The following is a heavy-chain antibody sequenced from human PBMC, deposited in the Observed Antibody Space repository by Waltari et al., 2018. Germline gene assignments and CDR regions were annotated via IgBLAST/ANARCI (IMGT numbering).Heavy chain of an antibody. CDR1: GFTFSSYG. D-gene: IGHD3-16*01. V-gene: IGHV3-30*02. CDR2: IRDDGSNK. CDR3: AKDRVGGDAFDI. J-gene: IGHJ3*02. Sequence: QVQLVESGGGVVQPGGSLRLSCAASGFTFSSYGMHWVRQAPGKGLEWVAFIRDDGSNKYYADAVKGRFTIPRDNSKNTRYLQMNSLRAEDTAVYYCAKDRVGGDAFDIWGQGTMVTVSS.